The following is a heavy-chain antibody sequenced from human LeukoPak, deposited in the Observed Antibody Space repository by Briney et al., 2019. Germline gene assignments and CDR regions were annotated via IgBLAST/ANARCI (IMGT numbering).Heavy chain of an antibody. CDR3: ARCGPGSTSCYNKGNIGMDV. Sequence: GASVKVSCKSSGYTFTSYAMHWVPQAPGQKLEWMGWINAGNGDTKYSRKFQGRVTITRDTSASTAYMELSSLRSEDTAVYYCARCGPGSTSCYNKGNIGMDVWGKGTTVTVSS. J-gene: IGHJ6*04. V-gene: IGHV1-3*01. CDR2: INAGNGDT. D-gene: IGHD2-2*02. CDR1: GYTFTSYA.